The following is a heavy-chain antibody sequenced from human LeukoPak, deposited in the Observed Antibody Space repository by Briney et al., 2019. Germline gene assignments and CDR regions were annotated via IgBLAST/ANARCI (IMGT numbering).Heavy chain of an antibody. V-gene: IGHV4-34*01. CDR3: ARLPERDYVWGSYRPRRGY. CDR1: GFTFSSYE. Sequence: GSLRLSCAASGFTFSSYEMNWVRQAPGKGLEWIGEINHSGSTNYNPSLKSRVTISVDTSKNQFSLKLSSVTAADTAVYYCARLPERDYVWGSYRPRRGYWGQGTLVTVSS. J-gene: IGHJ4*02. CDR2: INHSGST. D-gene: IGHD3-16*02.